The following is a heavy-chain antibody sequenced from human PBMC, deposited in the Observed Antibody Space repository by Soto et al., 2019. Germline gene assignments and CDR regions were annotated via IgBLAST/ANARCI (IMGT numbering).Heavy chain of an antibody. J-gene: IGHJ4*02. D-gene: IGHD5-12*01. CDR2: ISHSSSTI. Sequence: QVQLVEYGGGLVKPGGSLRLSCAASGFTFSDYFVTWIRQAPGKGLEWVSYISHSSSTIYYADSVKGRFIISRDNAKNSLYLQMDTLRAEDTAVYYCARMGYSGYDSFDYWGQGTLVTVSS. CDR3: ARMGYSGYDSFDY. CDR1: GFTFSDYF. V-gene: IGHV3-11*01.